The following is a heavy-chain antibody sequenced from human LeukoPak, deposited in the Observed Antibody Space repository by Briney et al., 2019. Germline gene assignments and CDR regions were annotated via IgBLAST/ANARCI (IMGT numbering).Heavy chain of an antibody. CDR1: GFTFSGST. CDR2: IRSKANDYAT. V-gene: IGHV3-73*01. CDR3: TSPIHNGDYDYYYGLEL. Sequence: GGSLKLSCAASGFTFSGSTMHWVRQASGKGLEGVGRIRSKANDYATAYAASVKGRFTISRDDSKNTAYLQMSSLKNEDTAVYYCTSPIHNGDYDYYYGLELWGQGTTVTVSS. J-gene: IGHJ6*02. D-gene: IGHD4-17*01.